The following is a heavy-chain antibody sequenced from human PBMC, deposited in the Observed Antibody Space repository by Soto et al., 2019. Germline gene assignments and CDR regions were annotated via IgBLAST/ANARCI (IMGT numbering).Heavy chain of an antibody. CDR3: ARGRGDGEDFGVVTNYYYYYMDV. CDR1: GYTFTSYD. J-gene: IGHJ6*03. CDR2: MNPNSGNT. Sequence: ASVKVSCKASGYTFTSYDINWVRQATGQGLEWMGWMNPNSGNTGYAQKFQGRVTMTRNTSISTAYMELSSLRSEDTAVYYCARGRGDGEDFGVVTNYYYYYMDVWGKGTTVTVSS. V-gene: IGHV1-8*01. D-gene: IGHD3-3*01.